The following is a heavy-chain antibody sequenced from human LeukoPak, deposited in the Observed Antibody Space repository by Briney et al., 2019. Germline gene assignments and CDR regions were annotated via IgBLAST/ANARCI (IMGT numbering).Heavy chain of an antibody. J-gene: IGHJ4*02. Sequence: SVKVSCTASGGTFSSYAISWVRQAPGQGLEWMGGIVPIFGTANYAQKFQGRVTITADESTSTAYMELSSLRSEDRAVYYCARLANDYGGNSDYWGQGTLVTVSS. V-gene: IGHV1-69*13. D-gene: IGHD4-23*01. CDR1: GGTFSSYA. CDR2: IVPIFGTA. CDR3: ARLANDYGGNSDY.